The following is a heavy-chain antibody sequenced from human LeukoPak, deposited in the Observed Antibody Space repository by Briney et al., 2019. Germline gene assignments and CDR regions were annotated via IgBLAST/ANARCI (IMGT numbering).Heavy chain of an antibody. Sequence: GASVKVSLKPSGYSFTGYYMQWVRQAPGQGLEWMGIINPIGGSTTYAQNFQGRVTMTRDTSTSTVYMDLTSLRSEDTAVYYCARGYYDFPFWGQGTLVTVSS. J-gene: IGHJ4*02. V-gene: IGHV1-46*01. D-gene: IGHD3-3*01. CDR2: INPIGGST. CDR1: GYSFTGYY. CDR3: ARGYYDFPF.